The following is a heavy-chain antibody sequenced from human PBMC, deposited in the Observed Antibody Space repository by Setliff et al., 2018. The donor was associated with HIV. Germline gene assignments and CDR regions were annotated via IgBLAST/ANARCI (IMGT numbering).Heavy chain of an antibody. CDR2: ISDDGSGK. Sequence: GGSLRLSCAASGFTFSRYSMHWVRQAPGKGLEWVALISDDGSGKRYAESVKGRFTISRDNSKNTLYLQMNSLRTEDTAVYFCARATFGMDVWGQGTAVTVSS. V-gene: IGHV3-30*03. J-gene: IGHJ6*02. CDR3: ARATFGMDV. D-gene: IGHD3-16*01. CDR1: GFTFSRYS.